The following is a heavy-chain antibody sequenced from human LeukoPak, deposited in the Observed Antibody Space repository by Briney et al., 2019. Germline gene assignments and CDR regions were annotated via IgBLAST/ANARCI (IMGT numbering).Heavy chain of an antibody. CDR1: GAGFDNYW. CDR3: ARRAHVAQLGVDWFDP. Sequence: GESLQIYCRVSGAGFDNYWIGWVRHMSGEGLQWVAIIHPSSSATHYSPSFQGRVSISADKAITTTYLQWNSLRTSDTAIYFCARRAHVAQLGVDWFDPWGQGTLVTVSS. CDR2: IHPSSSAT. D-gene: IGHD2-8*01. J-gene: IGHJ5*02. V-gene: IGHV5-51*01.